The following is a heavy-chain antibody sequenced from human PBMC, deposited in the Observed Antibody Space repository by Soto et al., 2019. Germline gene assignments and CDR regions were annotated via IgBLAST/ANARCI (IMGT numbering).Heavy chain of an antibody. CDR3: VRGRVVTPPGPNFDY. CDR1: GFTFSSYS. CDR2: ISSSSSTI. D-gene: IGHD3-3*01. V-gene: IGHV3-48*01. Sequence: EVQLVESGGGLVQPGGSLRLSCAASGFTFSSYSMNWVRQAPGKGLEWVSYISSSSSTIYYAASVKGRFTISRDNAKNSLYLQMNRLRAEDTAVYYCVRGRVVTPPGPNFDYWGQGTLVTVSS. J-gene: IGHJ4*02.